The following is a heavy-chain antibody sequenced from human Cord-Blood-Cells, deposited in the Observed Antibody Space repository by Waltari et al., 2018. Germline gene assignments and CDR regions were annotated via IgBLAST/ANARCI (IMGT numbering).Heavy chain of an antibody. CDR2: INAGNGNT. V-gene: IGHV1-3*01. D-gene: IGHD2-15*01. CDR1: TYTSYA. Sequence: TYTSYAMHWVRQAPGQRLEWMGWINAGNGNTKYSQKFQGRVTITRDTSASTAYMELSSLRSEDTAVYDCARDSGGVFDYWGQGTLVTVSS. CDR3: ARDSGGVFDY. J-gene: IGHJ4*02.